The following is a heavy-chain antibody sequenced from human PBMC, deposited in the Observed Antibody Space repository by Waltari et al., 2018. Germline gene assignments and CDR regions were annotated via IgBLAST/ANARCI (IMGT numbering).Heavy chain of an antibody. CDR1: GFTLSRYW. CDR3: ARVATKTYRSPVPGRPYYYGMDV. J-gene: IGHJ6*02. V-gene: IGHV3-74*01. CDR2: ISSDGSST. D-gene: IGHD6-19*01. Sequence: EEQLLESGGGIAPPGESLRLSCAASGFTLSRYWTDWLGQARRKRVLGWVSRISSDGSSTTYADSGKGRFTISRDNAKNTLYVQRNRLRAEDTAVYYCARVATKTYRSPVPGRPYYYGMDVWGQGTTVTVSS.